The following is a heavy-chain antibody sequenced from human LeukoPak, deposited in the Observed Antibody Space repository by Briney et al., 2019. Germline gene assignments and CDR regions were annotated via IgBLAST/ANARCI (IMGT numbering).Heavy chain of an antibody. CDR3: ATTYYDILTGRIRDMCWFDP. J-gene: IGHJ5*02. Sequence: SETLSLTCAVYGGSFSGYYWSWIRQPPGKGLEWIGEINHSVSTNYNPSLKSRVTISVDTSKNQFSLKLSSVTAADTAVYYCATTYYDILTGRIRDMCWFDPWRQGTLVTVSS. CDR2: INHSVST. V-gene: IGHV4-34*01. CDR1: GGSFSGYY. D-gene: IGHD3-9*01.